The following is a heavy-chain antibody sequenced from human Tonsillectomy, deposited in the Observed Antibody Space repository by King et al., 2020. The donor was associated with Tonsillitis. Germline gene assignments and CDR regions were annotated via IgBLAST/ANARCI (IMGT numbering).Heavy chain of an antibody. CDR1: VGTFSSYA. V-gene: IGHV1-69*12. D-gene: IGHD6-13*01. CDR3: ASSRIAAAGTGSLFGY. Sequence: QLVQSGAEVKKPGSSVKVSCKASVGTFSSYAISWVRQAPGQGLEWMGGIIPIFGTANYAQKFQGRVTITADESTSTAYMELSSLRSEDTAVYYCASSRIAAAGTGSLFGYWGQGTLVTVSS. CDR2: IIPIFGTA. J-gene: IGHJ4*02.